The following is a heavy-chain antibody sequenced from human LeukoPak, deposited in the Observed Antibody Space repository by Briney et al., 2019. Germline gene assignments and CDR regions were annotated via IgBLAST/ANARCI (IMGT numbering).Heavy chain of an antibody. J-gene: IGHJ5*02. V-gene: IGHV4-34*01. Sequence: SETLSLTCAVYGGSFSGYYWSWIPQPPGKGLEWSGEINHSGSTNYNPSPKSRVTISVDTSKNHFSLKLSSVTAADTAVYYCARGGFDWLLFYVLDKYNWFDPWGQGTLVTVSS. CDR2: INHSGST. CDR3: ARGGFDWLLFYVLDKYNWFDP. CDR1: GGSFSGYY. D-gene: IGHD3-9*01.